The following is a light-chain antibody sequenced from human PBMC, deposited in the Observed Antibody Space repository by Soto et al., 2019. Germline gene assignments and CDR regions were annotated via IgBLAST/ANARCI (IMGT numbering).Light chain of an antibody. J-gene: IGKJ5*01. CDR2: DAS. Sequence: EIVITQSPATLSVSQGETATLSCRSVQSVRNNLAWYQQKPGQAPRLLIYDASNRATGIPARFSGSGSGTDFTLTISSLEPEDFAVYYCQQRNNWPPEITFGQGTRLEIK. CDR3: QQRNNWPPEIT. CDR1: QSVRNN. V-gene: IGKV3-11*01.